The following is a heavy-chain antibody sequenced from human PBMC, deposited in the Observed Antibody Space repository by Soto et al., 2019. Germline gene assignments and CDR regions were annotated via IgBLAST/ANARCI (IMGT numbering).Heavy chain of an antibody. CDR3: ARRYCSGGSCYHLDY. CDR1: GGSISSYY. Sequence: QVQLQESGPGLVKPSETLSLTCTVSGGSISSYYWSWIRQPPGKGLEWIGYIYYSGSTNYNPSLKGRVTISVDTSKNQCSLKLSSVTAADTAVYYCARRYCSGGSCYHLDYWGQGTLVTVSS. V-gene: IGHV4-59*01. D-gene: IGHD2-15*01. J-gene: IGHJ4*02. CDR2: IYYSGST.